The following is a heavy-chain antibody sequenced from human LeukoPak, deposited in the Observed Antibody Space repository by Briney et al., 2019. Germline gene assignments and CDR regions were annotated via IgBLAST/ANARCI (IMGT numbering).Heavy chain of an antibody. CDR1: GGSISSSICY. D-gene: IGHD2/OR15-2a*01. CDR2: IFYSGSP. V-gene: IGHV4-39*07. J-gene: IGHJ4*02. CDR3: ARKDGAGFYFNYSFDY. Sequence: PSETLSLTCTVSGGSISSSICYWGWIRQPPGKGLEWIGSIFYSGSPYYNPSLKSRVTISVDTSKNQFSLKLTSVTAADTAVYFWARKDGAGFYFNYSFDYGGQEPLVTVSS.